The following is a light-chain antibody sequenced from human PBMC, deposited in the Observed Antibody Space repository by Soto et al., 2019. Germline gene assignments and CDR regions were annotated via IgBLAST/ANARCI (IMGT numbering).Light chain of an antibody. CDR2: WAS. CDR3: QQSYNIPYT. Sequence: DIVMTQSPDSLAVSLGERATINCKSSQSVLYSSNNKNYLAWYQQKPGQPPKLLIYWASTRESGVPDRFSGSGSGTDFTLTISSLQAEDVALYYCQQSYNIPYTCGQGTKLEIK. V-gene: IGKV4-1*01. CDR1: QSVLYSSNNKNY. J-gene: IGKJ2*01.